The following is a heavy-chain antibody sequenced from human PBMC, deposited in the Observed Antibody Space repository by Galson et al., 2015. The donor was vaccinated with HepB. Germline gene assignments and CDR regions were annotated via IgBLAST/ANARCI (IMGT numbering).Heavy chain of an antibody. CDR3: VREQGTHGSVWYPPWFDP. J-gene: IGHJ5*02. CDR1: GGSISGYF. D-gene: IGHD6-19*01. V-gene: IGHV4-4*07. Sequence: SETLSLTCTVSGGSISGYFWSWIRQTAGKGLEWIGRIYSSGNTNYNPSLKGRVTMSVDTSKNQFSLNLRSATAADTALYYCVREQGTHGSVWYPPWFDPWGQGTLVTVSS. CDR2: IYSSGNT.